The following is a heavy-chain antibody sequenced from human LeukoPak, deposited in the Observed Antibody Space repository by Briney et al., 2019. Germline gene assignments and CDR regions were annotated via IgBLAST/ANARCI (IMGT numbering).Heavy chain of an antibody. Sequence: PSETLSLTCAVYGGSFSGYYWSWIRQPPGKGLEWIGEINHSGSTNYNPSLKSRVTISVDTSKNQFSLKPSSVTAADTAVYYCARGLSAQLGDHWGQGTLVTVSS. D-gene: IGHD6-6*01. J-gene: IGHJ4*02. CDR1: GGSFSGYY. CDR3: ARGLSAQLGDH. V-gene: IGHV4-34*01. CDR2: INHSGST.